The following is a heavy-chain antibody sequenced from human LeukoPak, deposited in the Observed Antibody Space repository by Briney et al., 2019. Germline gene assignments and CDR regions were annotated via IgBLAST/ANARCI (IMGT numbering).Heavy chain of an antibody. Sequence: SETLSLTCTVSGGSISSYYWSWIRQPPGKGLEWIGYIYYSGSTNYNPSLKSRVTISVDTSKNQFSLKLSSVTAADTAVYYCARAARDYGPYNWFDPWGQGPLVTVSS. J-gene: IGHJ5*02. D-gene: IGHD4-17*01. V-gene: IGHV4-59*01. CDR2: IYYSGST. CDR3: ARAARDYGPYNWFDP. CDR1: GGSISSYY.